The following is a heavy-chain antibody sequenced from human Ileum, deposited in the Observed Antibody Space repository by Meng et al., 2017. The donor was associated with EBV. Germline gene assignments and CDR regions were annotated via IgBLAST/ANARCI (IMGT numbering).Heavy chain of an antibody. CDR1: GFNFNIYA. CDR2: ITASGGTS. V-gene: IGHV3-23*01. Sequence: VHLFESGGGLVQPGGSLGLSCAASGFNFNIYAINWVRQAPGRGLEWVSGITASGGTSYYADSVKGRFSISRDNSANTVYLQMNSLRAEDTAVYFCSNLPYTYWGQGTLVTVSS. CDR3: SNLPYTY. J-gene: IGHJ4*02. D-gene: IGHD2-2*01.